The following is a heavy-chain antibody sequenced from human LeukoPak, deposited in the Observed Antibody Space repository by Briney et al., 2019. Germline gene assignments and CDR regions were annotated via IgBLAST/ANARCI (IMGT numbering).Heavy chain of an antibody. Sequence: ASVKVSCKASGYTFTGYYMHWVRQAPGQGLEWMGWINPNSGGTNYAQKFQGRVTMTRDTSISTAYMELSRLRSDDTAVYYCAREYGDYPAFDIWGQGTMVTVSS. CDR3: AREYGDYPAFDI. J-gene: IGHJ3*02. D-gene: IGHD4-17*01. CDR1: GYTFTGYY. CDR2: INPNSGGT. V-gene: IGHV1-2*02.